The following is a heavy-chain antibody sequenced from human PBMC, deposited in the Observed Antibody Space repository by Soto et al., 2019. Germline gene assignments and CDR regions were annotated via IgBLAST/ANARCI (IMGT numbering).Heavy chain of an antibody. Sequence: PVGSLRRSCASSVLTFSDYYMSCIRHAPGKWLEWVSYISSSGSTIYYADSVKGRFTISRDNAKNSLYLQMNSLRAEDTAVYYCARDYSTYEGLEYWGQGTLVRVSS. CDR3: ARDYSTYEGLEY. J-gene: IGHJ4*02. V-gene: IGHV3-11*01. D-gene: IGHD4-4*01. CDR2: ISSSGSTI. CDR1: VLTFSDYY.